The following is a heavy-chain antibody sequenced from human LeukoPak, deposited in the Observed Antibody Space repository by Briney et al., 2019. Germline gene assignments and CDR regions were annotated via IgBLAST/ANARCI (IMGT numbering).Heavy chain of an antibody. V-gene: IGHV1-18*01. J-gene: IGHJ5*02. CDR2: ISAYNGNT. D-gene: IGHD3-10*01. CDR1: GYTVTSYG. CDR3: ATGGFGWFDP. Sequence: ASVTVSCTASGYTVTSYGISWVRHAPAQGLEWMGWISAYNGNTNYAQKLQGRVTMTTDTSTSTAYMELRSLGSDDTAVYYCATGGFGWFDPWGQGTLVTVSS.